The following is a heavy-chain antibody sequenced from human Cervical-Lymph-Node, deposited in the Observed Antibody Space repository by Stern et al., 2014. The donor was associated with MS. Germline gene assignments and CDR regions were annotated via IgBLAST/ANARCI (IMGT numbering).Heavy chain of an antibody. V-gene: IGHV1-46*01. CDR3: ARLRGYNVLTGYLDY. CDR2: INPSGDST. CDR1: GYTFTNYY. J-gene: IGHJ4*02. D-gene: IGHD3-9*01. Sequence: VQLVQSGAEVQKPGASVKISCKASGYTFTNYYMHWVRQAPGQGLEWMGIINPSGDSTSDAQKVEVRVTMTRDTSTSTVNMELSSLTSGDTAVYYCARLRGYNVLTGYLDYWGQGTLVTVSS.